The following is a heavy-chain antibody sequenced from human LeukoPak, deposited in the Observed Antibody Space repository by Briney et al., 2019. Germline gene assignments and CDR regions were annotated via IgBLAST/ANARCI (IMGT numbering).Heavy chain of an antibody. Sequence: GASVKVSCKASGYTFTLYYMLWVRQAPDQGLEWRGWINPNSGGTNYAQKFQGRVTMTRDTSISTAYMELSRLRSDDTAVYYCARGSITMVRGFVDYWGQGTLVTASS. V-gene: IGHV1-2*02. CDR3: ARGSITMVRGFVDY. CDR1: GYTFTLYY. J-gene: IGHJ4*02. CDR2: INPNSGGT. D-gene: IGHD3-10*01.